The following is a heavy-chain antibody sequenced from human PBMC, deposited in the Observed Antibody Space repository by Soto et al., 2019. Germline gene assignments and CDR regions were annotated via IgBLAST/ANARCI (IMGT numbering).Heavy chain of an antibody. Sequence: PGESLKISCKGSGYSFTSYWIGWVRQMPGKGLEWMGIIYPGDSDTRYSPSFQGQVTISADKSISTAYLQWSSLKASDTAMYYCARQRTTGTTPSVMDVWGQGTTVTVSS. D-gene: IGHD1-1*01. CDR3: ARQRTTGTTPSVMDV. CDR1: GYSFTSYW. V-gene: IGHV5-51*01. J-gene: IGHJ6*02. CDR2: IYPGDSDT.